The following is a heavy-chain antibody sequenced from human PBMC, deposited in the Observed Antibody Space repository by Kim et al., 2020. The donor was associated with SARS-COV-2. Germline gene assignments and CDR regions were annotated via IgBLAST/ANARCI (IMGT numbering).Heavy chain of an antibody. V-gene: IGHV1-8*01. D-gene: IGHD6-19*01. CDR3: ARGMRQWLEIDY. J-gene: IGHJ4*02. Sequence: GYAKKFRGRVPRNRNTSISTAYMELSRLRSEDTAVYYCARGMRQWLEIDYWGQGTLVTVSS.